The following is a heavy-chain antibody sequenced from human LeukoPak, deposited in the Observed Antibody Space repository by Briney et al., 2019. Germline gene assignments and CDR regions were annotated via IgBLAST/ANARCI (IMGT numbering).Heavy chain of an antibody. V-gene: IGHV4-31*03. D-gene: IGHD2-21*02. CDR1: GGSISSGGYY. CDR2: IYYSGST. J-gene: IGHJ2*01. CDR3: ARLYYCGGDCYAGVWYFDL. Sequence: SETLSLTCTVSGGSISSGGYYWGWIRQHPGKGLEWIGYIYYSGSTYYNPSLKSRVTISVDTSKNQFSLKLSSVTAADTAVYYCARLYYCGGDCYAGVWYFDLWGRGTLVTVSS.